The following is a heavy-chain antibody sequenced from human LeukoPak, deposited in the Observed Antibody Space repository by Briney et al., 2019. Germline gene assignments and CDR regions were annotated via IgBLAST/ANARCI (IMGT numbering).Heavy chain of an antibody. CDR3: ASSVYCSGGSCYSSFDY. CDR2: MNPNSGNT. Sequence: ASVKVSCKASGYTFTSYDINWVRQATRQGLEWMGWMNPNSGNTAYAQKFQGRVTMTRNTSISTAYMELSSLRSEDTAVYYCASSVYCSGGSCYSSFDYWGQGTLVTVSS. V-gene: IGHV1-8*01. CDR1: GYTFTSYD. J-gene: IGHJ4*02. D-gene: IGHD2-15*01.